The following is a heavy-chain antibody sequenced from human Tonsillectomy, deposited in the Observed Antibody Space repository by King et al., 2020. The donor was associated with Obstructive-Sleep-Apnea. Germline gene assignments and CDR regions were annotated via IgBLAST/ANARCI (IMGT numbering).Heavy chain of an antibody. CDR3: AKDQKQYYYCSGGSCYYFDY. CDR2: ISGSGGST. Sequence: VQLVESGGGLVQPGGSLRLSCAASGFTFSSYAMSWVRQAPGKGLEWVSAISGSGGSTYYADSVKGRFTISRDNSKNTLYLQMNSLRAEDTAVYYCAKDQKQYYYCSGGSCYYFDYWGQGTLVTVSS. CDR1: GFTFSSYA. D-gene: IGHD2-15*01. J-gene: IGHJ4*02. V-gene: IGHV3-23*04.